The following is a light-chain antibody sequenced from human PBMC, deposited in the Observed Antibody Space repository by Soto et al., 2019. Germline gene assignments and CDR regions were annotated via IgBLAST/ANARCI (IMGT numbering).Light chain of an antibody. CDR2: DAS. V-gene: IGKV3-15*01. CDR3: RQYENWPPYT. J-gene: IGKJ2*01. CDR1: QSVSRK. Sequence: EIVMTQSPVTLSVSPGERATLSCRASQSVSRKLAWYQHKPGQAPRLLIYDASTRATGIPARFSGSGSGTEFTLTIGSRHSEEFGVYCWRQYENWPPYTFGQGTKLEI.